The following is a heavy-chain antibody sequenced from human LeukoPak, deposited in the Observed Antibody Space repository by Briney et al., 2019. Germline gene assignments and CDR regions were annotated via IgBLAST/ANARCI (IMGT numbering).Heavy chain of an antibody. Sequence: SETLSLTCTVSGGSISRSRDYWGWIRQPPGKGLEWIGEISHGGSTNYNPSLKRRVTMSLDMSKNQFSLKLSSVTAADTAVYYCARGVVAAPPTLDYWGQGTLVTVSS. CDR2: ISHGGST. D-gene: IGHD2-15*01. V-gene: IGHV4-39*07. J-gene: IGHJ4*02. CDR3: ARGVVAAPPTLDY. CDR1: GGSISRSRDY.